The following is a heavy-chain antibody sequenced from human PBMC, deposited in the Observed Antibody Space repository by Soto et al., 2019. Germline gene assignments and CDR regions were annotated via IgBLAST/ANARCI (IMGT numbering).Heavy chain of an antibody. J-gene: IGHJ6*02. V-gene: IGHV4-30-4*01. CDR2: IYYSGST. Sequence: QVQLQESGPGLVKPSQTLSLTCTVSGGSISSGDYYWSWIRQPPGKGLEWIGYIYYSGSTYYNPSLKSRVTISVDTSKNQFSLKLSSVTAADTAVYYCARDWVLWFGEFYYYYGMDVWGQGTTVTVSS. CDR1: GGSISSGDYY. D-gene: IGHD3-10*01. CDR3: ARDWVLWFGEFYYYYGMDV.